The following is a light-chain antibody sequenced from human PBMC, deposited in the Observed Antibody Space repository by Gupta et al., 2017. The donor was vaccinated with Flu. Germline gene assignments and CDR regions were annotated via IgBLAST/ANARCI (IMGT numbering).Light chain of an antibody. CDR3: GTWDGSLSTDV. CDR2: ENN. Sequence: GQSVTISCSGSSSNIGNTYVSWYQQLPGTAPKLLIYENNKRPSGIPDRFSGSKSGTSAALGITGLQTGDEADYYCGTWDGSLSTDVFGTGTKVTVL. V-gene: IGLV1-51*02. CDR1: SSNIGNTY. J-gene: IGLJ1*01.